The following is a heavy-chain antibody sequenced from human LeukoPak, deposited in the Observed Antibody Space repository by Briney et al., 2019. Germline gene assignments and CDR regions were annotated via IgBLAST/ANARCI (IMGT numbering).Heavy chain of an antibody. CDR3: ARGGRQADPQGDYYYTMDV. V-gene: IGHV4-59*08. J-gene: IGHJ6*02. Sequence: KTWETLSLTCTVSGASVSTYSWTWIRQPPGKGLEWIAYIFYSGSANYNPSLKSRVTISVDTSMNQFSLKMNSVTAADTAVYYCARGGRQADPQGDYYYTMDVWGQGTTVTVSS. CDR1: GASVSTYS. D-gene: IGHD3-16*01. CDR2: IFYSGSA.